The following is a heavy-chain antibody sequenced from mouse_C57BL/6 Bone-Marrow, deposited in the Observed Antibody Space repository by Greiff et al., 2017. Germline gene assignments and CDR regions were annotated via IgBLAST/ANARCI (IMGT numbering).Heavy chain of an antibody. CDR3: SRQVTTVLATKYFDV. D-gene: IGHD1-1*01. V-gene: IGHV5-9*01. CDR2: ISGGGGNT. J-gene: IGHJ1*03. CDR1: GFTFSSYT. Sequence: EVKLQASGGGLVKPGGSLKLSCAASGFTFSSYTMSWVRQTPEKRLQWVAAISGGGGNTYYPDSVKGRFTISRDNAKNILYLQMSSLWSEDTALYYCSRQVTTVLATKYFDVWGTGTTVTVSS.